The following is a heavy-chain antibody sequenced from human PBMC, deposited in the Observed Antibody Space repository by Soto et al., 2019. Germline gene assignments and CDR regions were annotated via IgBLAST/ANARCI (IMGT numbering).Heavy chain of an antibody. CDR1: GYTFTSYG. V-gene: IGHV1-18*01. J-gene: IGHJ6*02. CDR3: ARSSGTYPPSRYYYGLDV. Sequence: ASVKVSCKASGYTFTSYGFSWVRQAPGQGLEWMGWISAYNGDTNHPQKFQARVTMTTDTSTSTAYLDLRSLRSDDTAVYYCARSSGTYPPSRYYYGLDVWGQGTTVTVSS. CDR2: ISAYNGDT. D-gene: IGHD1-26*01.